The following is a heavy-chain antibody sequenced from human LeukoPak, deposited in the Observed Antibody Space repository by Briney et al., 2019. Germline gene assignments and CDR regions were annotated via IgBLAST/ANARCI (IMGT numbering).Heavy chain of an antibody. V-gene: IGHV3-49*04. J-gene: IGHJ6*02. CDR1: GFTFGDYA. D-gene: IGHD6-6*01. Sequence: GGSLRLSCTASGFTFGDYAMSWVRQAPGKGLEWVGFIRSKAYGGTTEYAASVKGRFTISRDDSKSIAYLQMTSLKTEDPAVYYCTASARPKTYYYYGMDVWGQGTTVTVSS. CDR3: TASARPKTYYYYGMDV. CDR2: IRSKAYGGTT.